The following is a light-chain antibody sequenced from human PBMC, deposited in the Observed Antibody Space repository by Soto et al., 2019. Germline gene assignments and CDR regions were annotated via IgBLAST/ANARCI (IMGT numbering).Light chain of an antibody. V-gene: IGKV1-39*01. CDR3: QQSYTTPH. Sequence: DIQMTQSPSSLSASVGDRVTITCRASQXXXXYLHWYQQKPGNAPKLLIYGASSLQSGAPSRFXXXGSXTXXXXTXXXLQXEDFATYYCQQSYTTPHFGQGTKLEIK. J-gene: IGKJ2*01. CDR2: GAS. CDR1: QXXXXY.